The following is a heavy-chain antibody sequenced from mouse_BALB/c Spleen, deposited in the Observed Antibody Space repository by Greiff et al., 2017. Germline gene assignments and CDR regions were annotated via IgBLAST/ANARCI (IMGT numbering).Heavy chain of an antibody. V-gene: IGHV1-7*01. CDR1: GYTFTSYW. J-gene: IGHJ2*01. CDR3: ASEGHYFDY. CDR2: INPSTGYT. Sequence: VQLQQSGAELAKPGASVKMSCKASGYTFTSYWMHWVKQRPGQGLEWIGYINPSTGYTEYNQKFKDKATLTADKSSSTAYMQLSSLTSEDSAVYYCASEGHYFDYWGQGTTLTVSS.